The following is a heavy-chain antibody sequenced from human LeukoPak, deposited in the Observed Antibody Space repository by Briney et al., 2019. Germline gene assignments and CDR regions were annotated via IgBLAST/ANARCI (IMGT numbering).Heavy chain of an antibody. D-gene: IGHD3-22*01. J-gene: IGHJ4*02. V-gene: IGHV4-59*01. CDR1: GGSIRSYY. CDR3: AREWVRGYSDRSDY. Sequence: SETLSLTCTLSGGSIRSYYWSWIRQPPGKGLEWIGYIYYSGSTNYNPSLKSRVTMSVDTPKKQFSLKLSALTAADTAVCYCAREWVRGYSDRSDYWGQGTLVTVSS. CDR2: IYYSGST.